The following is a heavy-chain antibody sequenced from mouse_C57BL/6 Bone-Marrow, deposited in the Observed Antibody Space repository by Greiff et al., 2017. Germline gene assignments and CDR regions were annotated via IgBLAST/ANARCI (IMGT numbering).Heavy chain of an antibody. V-gene: IGHV1-15*01. J-gene: IGHJ4*01. D-gene: IGHD1-1*01. CDR1: GYTFTDYE. Sequence: VKLMESGAELVRPGASVTLSCKASGYTFTDYEMHWVKQTPVHGLEWIGAIDPETGGTAYNQKFKGKAILTADKSSSTAYMELRSLTSEDSAGYYCTEYYGSSYYYYAMDYWGQGTSVTVSS. CDR3: TEYYGSSYYYYAMDY. CDR2: IDPETGGT.